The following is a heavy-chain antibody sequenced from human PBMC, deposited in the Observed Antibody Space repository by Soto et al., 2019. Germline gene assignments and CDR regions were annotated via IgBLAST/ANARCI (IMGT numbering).Heavy chain of an antibody. CDR1: GFTFSTFA. Sequence: PGGSLRLSCAASGFTFSTFAMSCVRQAPGKGLEWVSAISGSGGGTYYADSVKGRFTISRDNSKNTLYLQMNSLRAEDTAVYYCAKDSTYYDFWSAYSYWGQGTLVTVSS. CDR2: ISGSGGGT. V-gene: IGHV3-23*01. CDR3: AKDSTYYDFWSAYSY. D-gene: IGHD3-3*01. J-gene: IGHJ4*02.